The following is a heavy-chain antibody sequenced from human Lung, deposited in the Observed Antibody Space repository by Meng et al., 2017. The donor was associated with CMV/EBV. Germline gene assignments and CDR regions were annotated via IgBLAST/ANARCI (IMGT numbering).Heavy chain of an antibody. J-gene: IGHJ4*02. CDR2: IIPMFGTV. CDR3: ARGSAVGAMGCDY. D-gene: IGHD1-26*01. V-gene: IGHV1-69*01. CDR1: GGSFSSYT. Sequence: KASGGSFSSYTFSWVRQAPGQGLEWMREIIPMFGTVNSAQKFQGRVTITADESTTTAYMDLSSLRSDDTALYFCARGSAVGAMGCDYWGQGTLVTVSS.